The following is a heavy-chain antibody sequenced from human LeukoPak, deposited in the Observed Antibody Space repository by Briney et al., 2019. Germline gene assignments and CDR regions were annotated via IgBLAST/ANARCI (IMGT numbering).Heavy chain of an antibody. D-gene: IGHD3-10*01. J-gene: IGHJ4*02. CDR1: GFTFSSYA. Sequence: PGGSLRLSCAASGFTFSSYAMHWVRQAPGQRLEWMGWINAGNGNTKYSQKFQDRVTITRDTSASTAYMELSSLKSEDTAVYYCARGILWFGELSSLGYWGQGTLVTVSS. CDR3: ARGILWFGELSSLGY. CDR2: INAGNGNT. V-gene: IGHV1-3*01.